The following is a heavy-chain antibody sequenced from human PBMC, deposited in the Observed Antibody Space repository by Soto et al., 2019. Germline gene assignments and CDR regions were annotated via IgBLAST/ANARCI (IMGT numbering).Heavy chain of an antibody. V-gene: IGHV3-23*01. J-gene: IGHJ6*02. CDR2: ISGSGGST. CDR3: AKGPHYYGSGSQYGMDV. Sequence: EVQLLESGGGLVQPGGSLRLSCAASGFTFSSYAMSWVRQAPGKGLEWVSAISGSGGSTYYADSVKGRFTISRDNSKNTLYLQMNRLGAEDTAVYYCAKGPHYYGSGSQYGMDVWGQGTTVTVSS. D-gene: IGHD3-10*01. CDR1: GFTFSSYA.